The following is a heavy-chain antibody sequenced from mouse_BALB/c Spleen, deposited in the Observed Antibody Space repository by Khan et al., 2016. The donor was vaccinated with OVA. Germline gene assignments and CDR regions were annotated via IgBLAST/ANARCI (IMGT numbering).Heavy chain of an antibody. CDR1: GYTFTSYW. J-gene: IGHJ3*01. D-gene: IGHD3-1*01. CDR2: INPSNGRT. V-gene: IGHV1S81*02. CDR3: ARELGLPFAY. Sequence: QVQLQQPGAELVKPGASVKLSCKASGYTFTSYWMHWVKQRPGQGLEWIGEINPSNGRTNYNEKFKSKATLTVDKSSSTAYMQLSSLTSEDSAVYYWARELGLPFAYWGQGTLVTVSA.